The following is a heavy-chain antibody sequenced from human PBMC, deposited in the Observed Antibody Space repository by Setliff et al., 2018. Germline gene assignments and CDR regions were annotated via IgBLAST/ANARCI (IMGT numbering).Heavy chain of an antibody. Sequence: LRLSCTGSEFTFSSYGLHWVRRAPGKGLEWLAFIRYDSNIKYYADSVKGRFTISRDNSKNTFYLQMNSLRLDDTAVYYCAKPVLSPFDYWGQGTLVTVSS. CDR3: AKPVLSPFDY. CDR1: EFTFSSYG. V-gene: IGHV3-30*02. J-gene: IGHJ4*02. CDR2: IRYDSNIK.